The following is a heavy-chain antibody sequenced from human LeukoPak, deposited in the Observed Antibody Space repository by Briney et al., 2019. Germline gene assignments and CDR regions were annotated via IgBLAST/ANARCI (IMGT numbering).Heavy chain of an antibody. CDR3: ARDIVVVPAAKIYYYYGMDV. Sequence: PGGSLRLSCAASGFTVSSNYMSWVRQAPGKGLEWRSVIYIGGSTYYADSVRGRFTISRDNSKNTMYLQMNSLRAEDTAVYYCARDIVVVPAAKIYYYYGMDVWGQGTTVTVSS. J-gene: IGHJ6*02. V-gene: IGHV3-53*01. CDR2: IYIGGST. D-gene: IGHD2-2*01. CDR1: GFTVSSNY.